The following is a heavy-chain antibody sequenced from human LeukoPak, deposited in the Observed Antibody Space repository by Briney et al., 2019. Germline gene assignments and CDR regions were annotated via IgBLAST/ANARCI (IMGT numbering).Heavy chain of an antibody. D-gene: IGHD3-22*01. CDR2: IYHSGST. Sequence: PSETLSLTCAVSGYSISSGYYWGWIRQPPEKGLEWLGIIYHSGSTYSNPSLKSRVTISVDTSKNQFSLQLSSVTAAETAVYYCARYSYYYDSSGYYLDYWGQGTLVTVSS. V-gene: IGHV4-38-2*01. CDR3: ARYSYYYDSSGYYLDY. CDR1: GYSISSGYY. J-gene: IGHJ4*02.